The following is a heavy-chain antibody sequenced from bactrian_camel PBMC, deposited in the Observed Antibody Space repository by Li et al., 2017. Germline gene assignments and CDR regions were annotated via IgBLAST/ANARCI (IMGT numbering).Heavy chain of an antibody. V-gene: IGHV3S42*01. CDR2: ITTGGSST. CDR1: GYSCSSNC. J-gene: IGHJ4*01. CDR3: AARQPCRVWLRYEDPGEYNI. D-gene: IGHD3*01. Sequence: VQLVESGGGSVQPGGSLTLSCDASGYSCSSNCMGWFRQAPGQKREAVAAITTGGSSTMYHDSVKGRFTISRDNTKNMLYLQMNSLKPEDTAMYYGAARQPCRVWLRYEDPGEYNIWGQGTQVTVS.